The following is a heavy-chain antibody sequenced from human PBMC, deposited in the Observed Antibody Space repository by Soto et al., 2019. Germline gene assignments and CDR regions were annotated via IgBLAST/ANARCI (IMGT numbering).Heavy chain of an antibody. D-gene: IGHD2-15*01. CDR3: AKDFHMTYCSCCSCYSNYFAY. J-gene: IGHJ4*02. V-gene: IGHV3-9*01. CDR1: GFTFDDYA. Sequence: EVQLVESGGGLVQPGRSLRLSCAASGFTFDDYAMHWVRQAPGKGLEWVSGISWNSGSIGYADSVKGRFTISRDNAKNSLYLQMNSLRAEDTALYYCAKDFHMTYCSCCSCYSNYFAYWGQGTLVTVSS. CDR2: ISWNSGSI.